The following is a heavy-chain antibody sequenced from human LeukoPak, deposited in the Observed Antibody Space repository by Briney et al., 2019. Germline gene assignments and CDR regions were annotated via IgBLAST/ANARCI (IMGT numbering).Heavy chain of an antibody. CDR3: ARGRLGYYDFWSGYSNVGGYYYMDV. D-gene: IGHD3-3*01. CDR2: INHSGST. J-gene: IGHJ6*03. CDR1: GGSFSGYY. V-gene: IGHV4-34*01. Sequence: SETLSLTCAVYGGSFSGYYWSWIRQPPGKGLGWIGEINHSGSTNYNPSLKSRVTISVDTSKNQFSLKLSSVTAAHTAVYYCARGRLGYYDFWSGYSNVGGYYYMDVWGKGTTVTVSS.